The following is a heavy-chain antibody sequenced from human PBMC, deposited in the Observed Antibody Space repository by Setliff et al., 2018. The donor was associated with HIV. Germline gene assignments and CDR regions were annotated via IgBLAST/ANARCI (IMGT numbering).Heavy chain of an antibody. Sequence: ASVKVSCKTSGYTFISYGISWLRQAPGQGPEWMGWISGDNGDTNYAQKFQGRLTMTTDTSTSTVYMELSSLRSEDTAVYYCARGYGSHAFDIWGQGTMVTVSS. J-gene: IGHJ3*02. CDR2: ISGDNGDT. CDR1: GYTFISYG. CDR3: ARGYGSHAFDI. D-gene: IGHD3-10*01. V-gene: IGHV1-18*01.